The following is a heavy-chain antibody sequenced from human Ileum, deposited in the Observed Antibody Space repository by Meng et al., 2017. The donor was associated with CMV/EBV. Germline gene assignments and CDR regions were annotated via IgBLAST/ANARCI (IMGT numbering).Heavy chain of an antibody. Sequence: ACKAAGGNFSSYAISWVRQATGQGLEWMGGIIPIFGTANYAQKFQGRVTITTDESTSTAYMELSSLRSEDTAVYYCARGDDSGPPDCWGQGTLVTVSS. D-gene: IGHD3-22*01. CDR3: ARGDDSGPPDC. CDR1: GGNFSSYA. CDR2: IIPIFGTA. J-gene: IGHJ4*02. V-gene: IGHV1-69*05.